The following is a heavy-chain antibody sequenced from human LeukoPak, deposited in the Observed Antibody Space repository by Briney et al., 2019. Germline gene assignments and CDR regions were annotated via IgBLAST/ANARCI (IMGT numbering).Heavy chain of an antibody. D-gene: IGHD3-22*01. Sequence: APVKVSCKVSGYTLTELSMRWVRQAPGKGLEWMGGFDPEDGETIYAQKFRGRVTMTEDTSTDTAYMELSSLRSEDTAVYYCATDLLSITMIVGPNWGQGTLVTVSS. J-gene: IGHJ4*02. CDR1: GYTLTELS. V-gene: IGHV1-24*01. CDR2: FDPEDGET. CDR3: ATDLLSITMIVGPN.